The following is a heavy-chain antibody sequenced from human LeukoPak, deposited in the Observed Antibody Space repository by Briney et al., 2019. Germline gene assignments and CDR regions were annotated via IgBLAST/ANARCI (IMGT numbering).Heavy chain of an antibody. J-gene: IGHJ3*02. V-gene: IGHV2-5*01. D-gene: IGHD3-3*01. CDR1: GFSLSTSGVG. CDR2: IYWNDDK. CDR3: ALPRRFLEWFEAFDI. Sequence: ESGPTLVNPTQTLTLTCTFSGFSLSTSGVGVGWIRQPRGKALEWLALIYWNDDKRYSPSLKSRLAITKDTPKSQVVLTMTNMDPVDTAPYYCALPRRFLEWFEAFDIWGQGTMVTVSS.